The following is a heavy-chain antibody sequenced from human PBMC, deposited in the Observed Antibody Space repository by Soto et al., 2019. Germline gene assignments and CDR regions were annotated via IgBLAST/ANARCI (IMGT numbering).Heavy chain of an antibody. CDR1: GGTFSSYA. J-gene: IGHJ5*02. CDR2: IIPIFGTA. CDR3: ARITVLGGLGWFAP. D-gene: IGHD1-20*01. V-gene: IGHV1-69*01. Sequence: QVQLVQSGAEVKKPGSSVKVSCKASGGTFSSYAISWVRQAPGQGLEWMGGIIPIFGTANYAQKFQGRVTITADEPTSTAYMGLSSVRSEDTAVYYCARITVLGGLGWFAPWGQGTLVTVSS.